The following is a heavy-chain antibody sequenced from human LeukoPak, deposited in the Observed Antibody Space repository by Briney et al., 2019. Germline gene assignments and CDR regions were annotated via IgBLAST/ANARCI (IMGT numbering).Heavy chain of an antibody. CDR2: IRGDSTYI. CDR1: GFTFASYS. J-gene: IGHJ4*02. CDR3: ARVSARLERQSDLDY. V-gene: IGHV3-21*01. Sequence: PGGSLRLSCAASGFTFASYSMNWVRQAPGKGLEWVSSIRGDSTYIYNAGSVKGRFTISRDNAQAALYLQMISLRADDTAVYYCARVSARLERQSDLDYWGQGTLVIVSS. D-gene: IGHD1-1*01.